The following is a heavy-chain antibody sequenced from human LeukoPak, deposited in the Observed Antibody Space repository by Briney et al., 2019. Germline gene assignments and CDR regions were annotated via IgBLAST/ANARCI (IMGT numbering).Heavy chain of an antibody. D-gene: IGHD5-24*01. J-gene: IGHJ4*02. CDR1: GFTFSSYW. CDR3: ARSRWLQTLYYFDY. CDR2: IKQDGSEK. Sequence: GGSLRLSCAASGFTFSSYWMSWVRQAPGKGLEWVANIKQDGSEKYYVDSVKGRFTISRDNAKNSLYLQMNSLRAEDTAVYYCARSRWLQTLYYFDYWGQGIMVIVSS. V-gene: IGHV3-7*01.